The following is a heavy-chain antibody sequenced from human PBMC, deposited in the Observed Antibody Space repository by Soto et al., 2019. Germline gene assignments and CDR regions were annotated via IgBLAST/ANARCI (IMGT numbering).Heavy chain of an antibody. Sequence: ASVKVSCKVSGYTLTELSMHWVRQAPGKGLEWMGGFDPEDGETIYAQKFQGRVTMTEDTSTDTAYMELSSLRSEDTAVYYCAPTTRATYYYDSSGHQGGLFDYWGQGTLVTVSS. CDR1: GYTLTELS. V-gene: IGHV1-24*01. CDR3: APTTRATYYYDSSGHQGGLFDY. CDR2: FDPEDGET. D-gene: IGHD3-22*01. J-gene: IGHJ4*02.